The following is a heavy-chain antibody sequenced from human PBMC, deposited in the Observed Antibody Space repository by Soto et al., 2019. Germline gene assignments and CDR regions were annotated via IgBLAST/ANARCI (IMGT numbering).Heavy chain of an antibody. CDR3: VRLLGFGELT. J-gene: IGHJ4*02. V-gene: IGHV2-5*02. D-gene: IGHD3-10*01. CDR2: IYWDGDK. Sequence: QITLKESGPTLVKPTQTLTLTCTISGFALSTSGLGVGWIRQPPGKALDWLALIYWDGDKRYSPSLKRRHTITKDTSKNQVVLTMTNIDPVDTATYYCVRLLGFGELTWGQGTRVTVSS. CDR1: GFALSTSGLG.